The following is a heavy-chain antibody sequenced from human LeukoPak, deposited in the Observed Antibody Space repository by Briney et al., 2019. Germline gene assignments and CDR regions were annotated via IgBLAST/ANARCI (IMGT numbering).Heavy chain of an antibody. J-gene: IGHJ5*02. Sequence: PAETLCLTCTGSSDSISSYYWSWIRQPPGKGLEWIGYIHYTGTTSYNTSLKSRVTISVDTSKNQFSLTLSSVTAADTAVYYCARDRDDSSTYYFRLDPWGQGTLVTVSS. CDR3: ARDRDDSSTYYFRLDP. CDR1: SDSISSYY. CDR2: IHYTGTT. D-gene: IGHD3-22*01. V-gene: IGHV4-59*01.